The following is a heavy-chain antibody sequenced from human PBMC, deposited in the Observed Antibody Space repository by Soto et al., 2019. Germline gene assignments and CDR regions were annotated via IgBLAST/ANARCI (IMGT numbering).Heavy chain of an antibody. CDR2: IYWSGDE. CDR1: GFSFSTSGVG. J-gene: IGHJ3*01. Sequence: QMTLKESGPTLVKPTQTLTLTCSFSGFSFSTSGVGVGWVRQPPGKALEWLALIYWSGDEHYRPSLKSRLTSTTDTPKNQVVLIVTNLDPVDTATYYYAHGLATLPVFAFDVWGQGTTVTVSS. CDR3: AHGLATLPVFAFDV. D-gene: IGHD6-6*01. V-gene: IGHV2-5*01.